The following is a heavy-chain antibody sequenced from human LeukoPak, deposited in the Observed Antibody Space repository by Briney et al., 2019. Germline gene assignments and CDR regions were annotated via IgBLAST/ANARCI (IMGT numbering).Heavy chain of an antibody. CDR1: GYTFTDYY. V-gene: IGHV1-2*02. J-gene: IGHJ4*02. D-gene: IGHD1/OR15-1a*01. CDR2: INPKSGGT. Sequence: ASVKVSGKASGYTFTDYYMHWVRQAPGQGLEWMGWINPKSGGTNYAQKFQGRVTMTRDTSISTAFMELSRLKSDDTAVYYCAKLEQTFDFHYWGQGTLVTVSS. CDR3: AKLEQTFDFHY.